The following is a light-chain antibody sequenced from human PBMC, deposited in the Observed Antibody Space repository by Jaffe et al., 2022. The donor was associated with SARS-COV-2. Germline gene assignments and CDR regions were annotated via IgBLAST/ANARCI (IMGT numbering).Light chain of an antibody. V-gene: IGKV3-20*01. CDR1: QSVSSSY. Sequence: EIVLTQSPGTLSLFPGERATLSCRASQSVSSSYLAWYQQKPGQPPRLLIFGASSRATGIPDRFSGSGSGADFTLTISRLEPEDFAVYYCQRYGSSPPLAFGGGTKVEIK. CDR3: QRYGSSPPLA. J-gene: IGKJ4*01. CDR2: GAS.